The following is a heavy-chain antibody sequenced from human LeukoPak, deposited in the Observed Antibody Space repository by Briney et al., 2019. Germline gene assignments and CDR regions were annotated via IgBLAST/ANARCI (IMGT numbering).Heavy chain of an antibody. CDR3: ARDLDWGSGH. V-gene: IGHV3-74*01. CDR2: ISGDGSDT. CDR1: GFTFSTYW. J-gene: IGHJ4*02. Sequence: PGGSLRLSCAASGFTFSTYWMHWVRQAPGKGLVWVSRISGDGSDTRYADSVKGRFIISRDNAKNTLYLQLNGLRAEDTAVYYCARDLDWGSGHWGQGALVTVSS. D-gene: IGHD7-27*01.